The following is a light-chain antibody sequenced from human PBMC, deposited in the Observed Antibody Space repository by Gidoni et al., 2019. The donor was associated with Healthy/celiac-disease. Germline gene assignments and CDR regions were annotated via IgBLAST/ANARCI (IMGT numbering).Light chain of an antibody. V-gene: IGKV1-17*01. Sequence: DIQMTQSPSSLSASVGDRVTITCRASQVIRNDLGWYQQKQGKAPKRLIYAASSLQSGVPSRFSGSGSGTEFTLTISSLQPEDFATYYCLQHNSYPWTCGQGTKVEIK. CDR2: AAS. J-gene: IGKJ1*01. CDR1: QVIRND. CDR3: LQHNSYPWT.